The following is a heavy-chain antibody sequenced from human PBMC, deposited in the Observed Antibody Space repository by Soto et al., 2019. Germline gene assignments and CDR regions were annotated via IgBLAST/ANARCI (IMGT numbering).Heavy chain of an antibody. Sequence: PGGSLRLSCAASGFTFSSYAMHWVRQAPGKGLEWVAVISYDGSNKYYADSVKGRFTISRDNSKNTLYLQMNSLRAEDTAVYYCARDVQTVRFLEWLHSPYGMDVWGQGTTVTVSS. J-gene: IGHJ6*02. D-gene: IGHD3-3*01. CDR2: ISYDGSNK. CDR3: ARDVQTVRFLEWLHSPYGMDV. V-gene: IGHV3-30-3*01. CDR1: GFTFSSYA.